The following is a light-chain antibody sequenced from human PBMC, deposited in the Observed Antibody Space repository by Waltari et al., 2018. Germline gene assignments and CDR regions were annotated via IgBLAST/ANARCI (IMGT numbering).Light chain of an antibody. Sequence: SFELTQPSSVSVSPGQTASIACSGNHLGSNRTSWYQQKAGQSPVLAIYADSERPSGVPGRFSAARSGDTVTLNISGTQDLDEADYYCQTWDSNIFVFGPGTKVTVL. CDR3: QTWDSNIFV. V-gene: IGLV3-1*01. CDR1: HLGSNR. CDR2: ADS. J-gene: IGLJ1*01.